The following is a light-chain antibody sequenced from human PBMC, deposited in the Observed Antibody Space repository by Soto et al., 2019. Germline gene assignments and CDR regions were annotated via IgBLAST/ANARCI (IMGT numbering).Light chain of an antibody. J-gene: IGKJ3*01. CDR2: AVS. V-gene: IGKV1D-12*01. CDR1: QGIYNW. CDR3: QQANTFPLT. Sequence: DIQMTQSPSSVSASVGDRVTITCRASQGIYNWLAWYQQKPGKAPKLLISAVSNLQSGVPSRFSGSGYGTDFTRTISSLQPEDVATYYCQQANTFPLTLGPGTKVDIK.